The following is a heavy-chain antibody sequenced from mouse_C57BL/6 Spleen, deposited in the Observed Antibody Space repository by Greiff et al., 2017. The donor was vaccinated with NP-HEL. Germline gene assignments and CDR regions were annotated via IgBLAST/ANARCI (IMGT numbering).Heavy chain of an antibody. CDR3: ASEGTTVHPWFAY. V-gene: IGHV1-4*01. J-gene: IGHJ3*01. CDR1: GYTFTSYT. CDR2: INPSSGYT. D-gene: IGHD1-1*01. Sequence: VQLQQSGAELARPGASVKMSCKASGYTFTSYTMHWVKQRPGQGLEWIGYINPSSGYTKYNQKFKDKATLTADKSSSTAYMQLSSLTSEDSAVYYCASEGTTVHPWFAYWGQGTLVTVSA.